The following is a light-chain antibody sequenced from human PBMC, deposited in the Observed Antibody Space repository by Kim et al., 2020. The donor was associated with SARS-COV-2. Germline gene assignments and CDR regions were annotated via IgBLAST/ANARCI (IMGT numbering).Light chain of an antibody. Sequence: RQTDARPCTGKSNNVGKQGASWRHQHQGHPPKLLSYGNNCRPSGISERLSASRSGNSASLTITGLQPEDEGDYYCSAWDSSLSAVVFGGGTKLTVL. CDR3: SAWDSSLSAVV. V-gene: IGLV10-54*01. J-gene: IGLJ2*01. CDR1: SNNVGKQG. CDR2: GNN.